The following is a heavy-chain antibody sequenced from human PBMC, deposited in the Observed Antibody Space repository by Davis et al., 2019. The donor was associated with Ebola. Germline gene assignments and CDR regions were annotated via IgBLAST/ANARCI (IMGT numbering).Heavy chain of an antibody. J-gene: IGHJ4*02. CDR2: IIPILGIA. CDR1: GGTFSSYT. CDR3: ARSLTLWLFDY. Sequence: SVKVSCKASGGTFSSYTISWVRQAPGQGLEWMGRIIPILGIANYAQKFQGRVTITADKSTSTAYMELSSLRSEDTAVYYCARSLTLWLFDYWGQGTLVTVSS. D-gene: IGHD5-24*01. V-gene: IGHV1-69*02.